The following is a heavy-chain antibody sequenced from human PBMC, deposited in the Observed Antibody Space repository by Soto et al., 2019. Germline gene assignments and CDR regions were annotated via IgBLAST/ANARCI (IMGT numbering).Heavy chain of an antibody. CDR3: AKEYYGLFTGYYNDH. Sequence: EVQLVESGGDSVQPGGSLRLSCAASGFPFSSYWINWVRHIPGKGREWFSGISGDGTTIYCPDSWTDRFAVSRANAKNTLSLQMSGLGAEDTAVYYCAKEYYGLFTGYYNDHRSQGTLVSVSS. J-gene: IGHJ4*02. D-gene: IGHD3-9*01. CDR1: GFPFSSYW. V-gene: IGHV3-74*01. CDR2: ISGDGTTI.